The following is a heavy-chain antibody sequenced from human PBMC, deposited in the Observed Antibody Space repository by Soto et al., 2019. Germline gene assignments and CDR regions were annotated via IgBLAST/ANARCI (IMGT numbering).Heavy chain of an antibody. CDR2: INAGNGNT. CDR3: ARGSPVSY. V-gene: IGHV1-3*01. Sequence: QVQLVQSGAEVKKPGASVKVSCRASGYTFTSYAMHRVRQAPGQRREWTGWINAGNGNTKYSQKFQGRVAITRDTSASTAYMELSSLRSEDTPVYYCARGSPVSYWGQGTLVTVSS. J-gene: IGHJ4*02. CDR1: GYTFTSYA. D-gene: IGHD3-10*01.